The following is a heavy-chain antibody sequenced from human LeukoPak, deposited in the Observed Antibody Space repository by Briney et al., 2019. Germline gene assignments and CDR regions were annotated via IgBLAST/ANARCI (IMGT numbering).Heavy chain of an antibody. CDR2: IRSRTYGVTT. CDR1: GFTFSDYY. Sequence: PGGSLRLSCAASGFTFSDYYMSWVRQAPGKGLEWVGFIRSRTYGVTTEYAASVTGRFTISRDDSKSIAYLQMNSLKTEDTAVYYRTRADYYGSGSPISLDVWGKGTTVTVSS. CDR3: TRADYYGSGSPISLDV. D-gene: IGHD3-10*01. J-gene: IGHJ6*04. V-gene: IGHV3-49*04.